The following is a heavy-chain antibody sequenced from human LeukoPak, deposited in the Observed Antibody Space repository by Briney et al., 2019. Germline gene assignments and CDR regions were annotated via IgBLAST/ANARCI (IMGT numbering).Heavy chain of an antibody. CDR1: GFTFSTFA. CDR2: ISGSGDST. Sequence: GGSLRLSCAASGFTFSTFAMIWVRQPPGKGLEWVTGISGSGDSTFYADSVKVQFTISGDSSKNKRYLQMNSLRPEDTAVYYCARLHDYVWSGYYYCYMDVWGKGTTVTISS. J-gene: IGHJ6*03. D-gene: IGHD3-16*01. CDR3: ARLHDYVWSGYYYCYMDV. V-gene: IGHV3-23*01.